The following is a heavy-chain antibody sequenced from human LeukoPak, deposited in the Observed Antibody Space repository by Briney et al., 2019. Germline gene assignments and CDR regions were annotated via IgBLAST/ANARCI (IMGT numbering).Heavy chain of an antibody. Sequence: SETLSLTCTVSGGSISSYYWSWIRQPPGKGLEWIGYIYYSGSTNYNPSLKSRVTISVDTSKNQFSLKLSSVTAADTAVYYCARVGIAVRPYWFDPWGQGTLVTVSS. D-gene: IGHD6-6*01. CDR1: GGSISSYY. CDR3: ARVGIAVRPYWFDP. V-gene: IGHV4-59*01. J-gene: IGHJ5*02. CDR2: IYYSGST.